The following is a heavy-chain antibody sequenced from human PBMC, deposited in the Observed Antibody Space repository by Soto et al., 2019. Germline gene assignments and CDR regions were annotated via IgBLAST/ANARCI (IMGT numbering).Heavy chain of an antibody. CDR1: GDSVSSNIAA. CDR3: ARDAPYFDWLSEYNWFDP. D-gene: IGHD3-9*01. J-gene: IGHJ5*02. CDR2: TYYRSKWYN. Sequence: SQALSLTCAISGDSVSSNIAAWNWIRQSPSRGLEWLGRTYYRSKWYNDYAVSVKSRITINPDTSKNQFSLQLNSVTPEDTAVYYCARDAPYFDWLSEYNWFDPWGQGTLVTVSS. V-gene: IGHV6-1*01.